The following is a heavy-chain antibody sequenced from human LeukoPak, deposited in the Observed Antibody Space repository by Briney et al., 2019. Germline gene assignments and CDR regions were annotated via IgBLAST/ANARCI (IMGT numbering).Heavy chain of an antibody. CDR2: INHSGST. CDR3: ARDTKRRPDSSSPGVGAFDI. V-gene: IGHV4-34*01. Sequence: SETLSLTCADYGGSFSGYYWSWIRQPPGKGLEWIGEINHSGSTNYNPSLKSRVTISVDTSKNQFSLKLSSVTAADTAVYYCARDTKRRPDSSSPGVGAFDIWGQGTMVTVYS. CDR1: GGSFSGYY. D-gene: IGHD6-13*01. J-gene: IGHJ3*02.